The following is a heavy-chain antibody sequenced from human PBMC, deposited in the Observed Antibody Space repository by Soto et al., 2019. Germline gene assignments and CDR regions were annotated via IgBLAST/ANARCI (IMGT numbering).Heavy chain of an antibody. CDR2: ISGSGGST. Sequence: PGGSLRLSCAASGFTFSSYAMSWVRQAPGKGLEWVSAISGSGGSTYYADSVKGLFTISRDNSKNTLYLQMNSLRAEDTAVYYCAKYPGRYFDWPTFDYWGQGTLVTVSS. V-gene: IGHV3-23*01. CDR1: GFTFSSYA. D-gene: IGHD3-9*01. CDR3: AKYPGRYFDWPTFDY. J-gene: IGHJ4*02.